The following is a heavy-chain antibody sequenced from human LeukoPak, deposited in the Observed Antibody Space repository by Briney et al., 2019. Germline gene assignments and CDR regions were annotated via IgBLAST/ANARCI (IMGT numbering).Heavy chain of an antibody. CDR1: GFTFGSYA. CDR3: AKSRGSGSYNFDY. Sequence: GGSLRLSCAASGFTFGSYAMSWVRQAPEKGLEWVSAISGSGGSTYYADSVKGRFTISRDNSKNTLYLQMNSLRAEDTAVYYCAKSRGSGSYNFDYWGQGTLVTVSS. CDR2: ISGSGGST. V-gene: IGHV3-23*01. D-gene: IGHD3-10*01. J-gene: IGHJ4*02.